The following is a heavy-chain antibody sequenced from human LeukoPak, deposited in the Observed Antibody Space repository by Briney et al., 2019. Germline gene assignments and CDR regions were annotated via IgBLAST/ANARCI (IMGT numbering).Heavy chain of an antibody. CDR2: ISSSGSTI. D-gene: IGHD6-19*01. Sequence: GGSLRLSCAASGFTFSSYEMNWVRQAPGKGLEWVSYISSSGSTIYYADSVKGRFTISRDNAKNSLYLQMNSLRAEDTAVYYCVRAAVAGNLDNWFDPWGQGVLVTVSS. J-gene: IGHJ5*02. V-gene: IGHV3-48*03. CDR1: GFTFSSYE. CDR3: VRAAVAGNLDNWFDP.